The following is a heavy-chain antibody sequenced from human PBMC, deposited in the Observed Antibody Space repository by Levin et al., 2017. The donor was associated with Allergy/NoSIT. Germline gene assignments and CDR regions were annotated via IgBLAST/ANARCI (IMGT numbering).Heavy chain of an antibody. CDR2: INHSGST. CDR3: ARMGLTYYYGSGSIYRRGNWFDP. CDR1: GGSFRGYY. V-gene: IGHV4-34*01. D-gene: IGHD3-10*01. Sequence: SQTLSLTCAVYGGSFRGYYWSWIRQPPGKGLEWIGEINHSGSTNYNPSLKSRVTISVDTSKNQFSLKLSSVTAADTAVYYCARMGLTYYYGSGSIYRRGNWFDPWGQGTLVTVSS. J-gene: IGHJ5*02.